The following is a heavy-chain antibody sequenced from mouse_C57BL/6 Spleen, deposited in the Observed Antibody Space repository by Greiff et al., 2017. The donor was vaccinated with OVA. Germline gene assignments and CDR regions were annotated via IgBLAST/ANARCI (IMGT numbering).Heavy chain of an antibody. V-gene: IGHV1-64*01. CDR2: IHPNSGST. Sequence: VQLQQPGAELVKPGASVKLSCKASGYTFTSYWMHWVKQRPGQGLEWIGMIHPNSGSTNYNEKFKSKATLTVDKSSSTAYMQLSSLTSEDSAVYYCAREGSSNSRYFDVWGTGTTVTVCS. CDR1: GYTFTSYW. CDR3: AREGSSNSRYFDV. J-gene: IGHJ1*03. D-gene: IGHD2-5*01.